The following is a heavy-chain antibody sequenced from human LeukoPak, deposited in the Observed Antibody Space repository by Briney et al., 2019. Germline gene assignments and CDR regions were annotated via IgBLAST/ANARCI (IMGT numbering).Heavy chain of an antibody. CDR1: GFTFSTYW. CDR2: IKQDGSEK. J-gene: IGHJ4*02. V-gene: IGHV3-7*04. CDR3: ARYDYGGNYDY. D-gene: IGHD4-23*01. Sequence: PGGSLRLSCAASGFTFSTYWMSWVRQAPGKGLEWVANIKQDGSEKYYADSVKGRFTLSRDNAKNSLFLHMNGLRAEDTAVYYCARYDYGGNYDYWGQGTLVTVSS.